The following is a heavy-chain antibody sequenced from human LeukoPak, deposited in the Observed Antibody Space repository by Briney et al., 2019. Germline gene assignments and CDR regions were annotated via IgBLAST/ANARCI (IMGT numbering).Heavy chain of an antibody. Sequence: TGGSLRLSCGVSGFTFSNYDMIWVRQAPGKGLEWVSLISSSGVSTYYADSVKGRFTISRDNSKNTLYLQLNSLKTEDTAVYYCAREGKRITLLRGVITPRGYYYMDVWGKGTTVIVSS. V-gene: IGHV3-23*01. D-gene: IGHD3-10*01. CDR3: AREGKRITLLRGVITPRGYYYMDV. CDR1: GFTFSNYD. CDR2: ISSSGVST. J-gene: IGHJ6*03.